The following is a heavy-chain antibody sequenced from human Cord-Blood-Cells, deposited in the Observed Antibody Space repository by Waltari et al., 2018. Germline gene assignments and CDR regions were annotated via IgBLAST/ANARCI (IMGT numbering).Heavy chain of an antibody. V-gene: IGHV3-33*01. CDR1: GFTFSTYG. CDR3: ATAANWGSGFDY. D-gene: IGHD7-27*01. Sequence: QVQLVESGGGVVQPGRSLRLSCAASGFTFSTYGMHWVGQAPGKGLEWVAVIWYDGSNKYYADSVKGRFTISRDNSKNTLYLQMNSLRAEDTAVYYCATAANWGSGFDYWGQGTLVTVSS. J-gene: IGHJ4*02. CDR2: IWYDGSNK.